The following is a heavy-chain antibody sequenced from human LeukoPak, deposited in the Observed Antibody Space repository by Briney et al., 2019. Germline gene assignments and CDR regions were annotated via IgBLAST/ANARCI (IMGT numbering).Heavy chain of an antibody. Sequence: GGSLRPSCAASGFTFSSYGMHWVRQAPGKGLEWVVFIRYDGSNKYYADSVKGRFAISRDNSKNTLYLQMNSLRAEDTAVYYCAKDGNYYDSSGYGDYWGQGTLVTVSS. V-gene: IGHV3-30*02. CDR3: AKDGNYYDSSGYGDY. CDR2: IRYDGSNK. J-gene: IGHJ4*02. CDR1: GFTFSSYG. D-gene: IGHD3-22*01.